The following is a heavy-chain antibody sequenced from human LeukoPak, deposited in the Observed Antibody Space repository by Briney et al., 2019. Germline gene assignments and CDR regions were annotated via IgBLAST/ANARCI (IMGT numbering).Heavy chain of an antibody. V-gene: IGHV1-2*02. CDR3: ARDPGIAVAGRYFQH. Sequence: ASVKVSCKASGYTFTGYYMHWVRQAPGQGLEWMGWINLNSGDTNYAQKFQGRVTMTRDTSISTAYMEVSRLRSDGTAVYYCARDPGIAVAGRYFQHWGQGTLVTVSS. CDR1: GYTFTGYY. J-gene: IGHJ1*01. D-gene: IGHD6-19*01. CDR2: INLNSGDT.